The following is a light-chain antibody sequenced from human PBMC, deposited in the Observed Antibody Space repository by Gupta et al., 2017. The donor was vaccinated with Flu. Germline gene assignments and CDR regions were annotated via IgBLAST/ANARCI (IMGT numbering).Light chain of an antibody. Sequence: QSALPQPASVSGSPVQSITISCTGTSSDVGGYNYVSWYQQHPGKAPKLMIYEVSNRPSGVSNRFSGSKSGNTASLTISGLQAEDEADYYCSSYTSSSTLCVFGTGTKVTVL. CDR2: EVS. V-gene: IGLV2-14*01. CDR1: SSDVGGYNY. J-gene: IGLJ1*01. CDR3: SSYTSSSTLCV.